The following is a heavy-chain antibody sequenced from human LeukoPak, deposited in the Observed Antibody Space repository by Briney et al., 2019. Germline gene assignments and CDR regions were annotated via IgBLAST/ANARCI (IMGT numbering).Heavy chain of an antibody. V-gene: IGHV3-33*01. Sequence: GRSLRLSCAASGFTFSSYGMHWVRQAPGKGLEWVAVIWYDGSNKYYADSVKGRFTISRDNSKNTLYLQMNSLRAEDTAVYYCASQVGATRPGGDYWGQGTLVTVSS. CDR3: ASQVGATRPGGDY. CDR1: GFTFSSYG. J-gene: IGHJ4*02. CDR2: IWYDGSNK. D-gene: IGHD1-26*01.